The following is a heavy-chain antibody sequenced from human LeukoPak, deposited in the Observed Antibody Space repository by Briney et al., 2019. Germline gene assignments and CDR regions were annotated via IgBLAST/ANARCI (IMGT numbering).Heavy chain of an antibody. V-gene: IGHV3-11*01. CDR3: AKAHVPTMIRGVVSSD. Sequence: GGSLRLSCAASGFTVSSNYMSWVRQAPGKGLEWVSYISSSGSTIYYADSVRGRFTISRDYSKDTLFLQMNSLRAEDTALYYCAKAHVPTMIRGVVSSDWGQGTLVTVSS. CDR2: ISSSGSTI. CDR1: GFTVSSNY. J-gene: IGHJ4*02. D-gene: IGHD3-10*01.